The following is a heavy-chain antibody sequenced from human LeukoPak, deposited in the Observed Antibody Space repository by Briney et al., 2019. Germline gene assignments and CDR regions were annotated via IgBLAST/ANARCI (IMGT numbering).Heavy chain of an antibody. CDR1: GGSISSYY. J-gene: IGHJ4*02. Sequence: SETLSLTCTVSGGSISSYYWSWIRQPPGKGLEWIGYIYYSGSTNYNPSLKSRVTISVDTSKNQFSLKLSSVTAADTAVYYCAKGGKGAGYYDILTGLDYWGQGTLVTVSS. V-gene: IGHV4-59*08. CDR2: IYYSGST. CDR3: AKGGKGAGYYDILTGLDY. D-gene: IGHD3-9*01.